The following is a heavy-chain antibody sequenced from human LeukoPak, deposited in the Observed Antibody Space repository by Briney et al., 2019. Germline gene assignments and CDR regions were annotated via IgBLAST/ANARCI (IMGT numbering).Heavy chain of an antibody. Sequence: GGSLRLSCAASGFTFSSYDMHWVRQAPGKGLEWVSAIGTAGDTYYPGSVKGRFTISRENAKNSLYLQMNSLRAGDTAVYYCARGGHTRSSRGSLELIVVVVAATPNWFDPWGQGTLVTVSS. J-gene: IGHJ5*02. CDR3: ARGGHTRSSRGSLELIVVVVAATPNWFDP. V-gene: IGHV3-13*01. D-gene: IGHD2-15*01. CDR2: IGTAGDT. CDR1: GFTFSSYD.